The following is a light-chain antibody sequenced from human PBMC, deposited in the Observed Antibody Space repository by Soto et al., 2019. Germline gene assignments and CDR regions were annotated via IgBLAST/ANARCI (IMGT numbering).Light chain of an antibody. CDR3: QQSYSTPPT. J-gene: IGKJ1*01. V-gene: IGKV1-39*01. CDR2: AAS. CDR1: QSISSY. Sequence: DIQMTQSPSSLSASVGDRVTITCRSSQSISSYLNWYQQKPGKAPKLLIYAASSLQSGVPSRFSGSGSGTDFTLTISSLLPEDFATYYCQQSYSTPPTFGQGTKVDIK.